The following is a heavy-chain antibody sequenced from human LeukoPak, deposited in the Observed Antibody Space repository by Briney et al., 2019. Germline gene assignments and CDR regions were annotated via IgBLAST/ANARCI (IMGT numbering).Heavy chain of an antibody. CDR2: IIPILGIA. CDR1: GGTFSSYA. CDR3: ARSRSSSVAYYYYYMDV. J-gene: IGHJ6*03. V-gene: IGHV1-69*04. D-gene: IGHD2-15*01. Sequence: SVKVSCKASGGTFSSYAISWVRQAPGQGLEWMGRIIPILGIANYAQKFQGRVTITTDESTSTAYMELSSLRSEDTAVYYCARSRSSSVAYYYYYMDVWGKGTTVTVSS.